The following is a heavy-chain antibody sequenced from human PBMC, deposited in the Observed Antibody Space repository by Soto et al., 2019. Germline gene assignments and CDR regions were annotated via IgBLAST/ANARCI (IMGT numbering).Heavy chain of an antibody. CDR1: GFTFSLYA. V-gene: IGHV3-23*01. CDR3: AKSAGGTNYYYAMDV. Sequence: EVQLLESGGGLVQPGGSLRLSCAASGFTFSLYAMTWVRQAPGKGLEWVSVISGSGVNTYYADSVKGRFTVSRDNSNNTLSLQMSSRGVEDTAVYYCAKSAGGTNYYYAMDVWGRGTTVTVSS. D-gene: IGHD6-13*01. J-gene: IGHJ6*02. CDR2: ISGSGVNT.